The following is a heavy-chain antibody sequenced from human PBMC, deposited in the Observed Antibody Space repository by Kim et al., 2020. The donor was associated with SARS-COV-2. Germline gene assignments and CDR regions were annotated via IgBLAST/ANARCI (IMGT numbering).Heavy chain of an antibody. V-gene: IGHV4-59*01. CDR2: IYYSGST. CDR1: GGSISSYY. Sequence: SETLSLTCTVSGGSISSYYWSWIRQPPGKGLEWIGYIYYSGSTNYNPSLKSRVTISVDTSKNQFSLKLSSVTAADTAVYYCARENGDYSRKFGGGVDWFDPWGQGTLVTVSS. J-gene: IGHJ5*02. D-gene: IGHD4-17*01. CDR3: ARENGDYSRKFGGGVDWFDP.